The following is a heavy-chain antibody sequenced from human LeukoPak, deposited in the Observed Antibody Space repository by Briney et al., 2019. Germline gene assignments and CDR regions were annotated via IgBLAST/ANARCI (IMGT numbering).Heavy chain of an antibody. V-gene: IGHV3-7*01. CDR1: GFRFRNYW. J-gene: IGHJ1*01. CDR2: INEDGNEK. Sequence: GGSLRLPCVASGFRFRNYWMAWIRHAPGGGLEWVANINEDGNEKYYLDSVRGRFIISRDNATNSLFLQMNSLRGEDTGVYYCVRELVVGPAEYFQSWGQGTLVAVSS. CDR3: VRELVVGPAEYFQS. D-gene: IGHD1-26*01.